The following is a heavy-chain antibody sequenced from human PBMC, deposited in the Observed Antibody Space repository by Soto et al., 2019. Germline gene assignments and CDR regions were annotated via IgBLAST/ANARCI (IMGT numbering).Heavy chain of an antibody. Sequence: PSETLSLPCAVYVGSFSGHSWAWIRQSPVKGLEWIGYINHSGRVNYSPSLKSRVTISLDTSKNQFSLTLSAVTAADTAMYYCSTRAYDTNGYYRFDPWGQGTLVTVPS. D-gene: IGHD3-22*01. CDR1: VGSFSGHS. CDR3: STRAYDTNGYYRFDP. V-gene: IGHV4-34*01. CDR2: INHSGRV. J-gene: IGHJ5*01.